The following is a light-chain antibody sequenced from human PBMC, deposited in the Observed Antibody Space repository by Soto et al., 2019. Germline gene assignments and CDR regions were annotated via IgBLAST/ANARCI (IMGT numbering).Light chain of an antibody. CDR3: HQYNRFPRT. V-gene: IGKV1-5*03. CDR2: RAS. J-gene: IGKJ1*01. Sequence: DIQMTQSPSTLSASAGDRVTITCRTSQSIASWLAWYQQKPGKTPKILIFRASTLESGVPSRFSGSGSGTEFTLTITSLQPDDFATYYCHQYNRFPRTFGQGTKVEIK. CDR1: QSIASW.